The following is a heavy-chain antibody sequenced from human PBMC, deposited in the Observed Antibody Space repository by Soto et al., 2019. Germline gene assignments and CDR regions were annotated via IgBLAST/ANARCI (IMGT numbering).Heavy chain of an antibody. V-gene: IGHV3-66*01. CDR3: ARDRNGLWFDP. Sequence: GGSLRLSCAASGFTVSSNYMTWVRQAPGKGLELVSVIYSGDHTYYADSLKGRFTISIDTSNNTLYLQMNSLRSEDTAVYYCARDRNGLWFDPWGQGTLVTVSS. J-gene: IGHJ5*02. CDR1: GFTVSSNY. D-gene: IGHD4-4*01. CDR2: IYSGDHT.